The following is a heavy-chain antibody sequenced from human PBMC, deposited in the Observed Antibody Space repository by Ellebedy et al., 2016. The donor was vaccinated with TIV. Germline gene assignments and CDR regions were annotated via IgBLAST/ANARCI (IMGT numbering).Heavy chain of an antibody. CDR3: ARLRCNHYDILTGCYFDY. CDR2: MNPNSGNT. Sequence: ASVKVSXXASGYTFTSYGISWVRQAPGQGLEWMGWMNPNSGNTGYAQKFQGRVTMTRNTSISTAYMELSSLRSEDTAVYYCARLRCNHYDILTGCYFDYWGQGTLVTVSS. D-gene: IGHD3-9*01. CDR1: GYTFTSYG. J-gene: IGHJ4*02. V-gene: IGHV1-8*02.